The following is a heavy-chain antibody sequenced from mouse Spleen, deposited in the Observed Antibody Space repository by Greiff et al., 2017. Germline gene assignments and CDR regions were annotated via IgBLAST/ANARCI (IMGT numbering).Heavy chain of an antibody. CDR2: ISYSGST. J-gene: IGHJ4*01. CDR1: GYSITSGYD. V-gene: IGHV3-1*01. D-gene: IGHD2-4*01. CDR3: ASYDYDSYALDY. Sequence: EVKVEESGPGMVKPSQSLSLTCTVTGYSITSGYDWHWIRHFPGNKLEWMGYISYSGSTNYNPSLKSRISITHDTSKNHFFLKLNSVTTEDTATYYCASYDYDSYALDYWGQGTSVTVSS.